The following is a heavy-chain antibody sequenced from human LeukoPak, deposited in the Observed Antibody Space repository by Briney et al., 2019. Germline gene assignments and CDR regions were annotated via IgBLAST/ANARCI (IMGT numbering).Heavy chain of an antibody. CDR3: ARGASYGDYYYYYYMDV. Sequence: SETLSLTCAVYGGSFSGYYWSWIRQPPGKGLEWIGSIYYSGSTYYNPSLKSRVTISVDTSKNQFSLKLSSVTAADTAVYYCARGASYGDYYYYYYMDVWGKGTTVTVSS. D-gene: IGHD4-17*01. J-gene: IGHJ6*03. CDR2: IYYSGST. CDR1: GGSFSGYY. V-gene: IGHV4-34*01.